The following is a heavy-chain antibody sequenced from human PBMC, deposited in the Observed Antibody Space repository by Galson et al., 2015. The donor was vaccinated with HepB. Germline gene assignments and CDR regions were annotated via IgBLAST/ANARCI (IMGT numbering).Heavy chain of an antibody. Sequence: SLRLSCAASGFTFSSYGMHWVRQAPGKGLEWVALISYTGSNRFYADSVKGRFTISRDHSMNTLFLQMDSLRPEDTAVYFCAKDVVGAVNYDYYGVDVWGQGTTVTVSS. CDR1: GFTFSSYG. CDR3: AKDVVGAVNYDYYGVDV. V-gene: IGHV3-30*18. CDR2: ISYTGSNR. J-gene: IGHJ6*02. D-gene: IGHD2-15*01.